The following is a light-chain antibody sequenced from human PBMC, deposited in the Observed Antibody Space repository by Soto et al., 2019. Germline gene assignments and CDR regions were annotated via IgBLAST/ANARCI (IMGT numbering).Light chain of an antibody. Sequence: QSVLTQPRSVSGSPGQSVTISCTGTTSDVGDYDSVSWYQQHPGKAPRFMIYDVSKRPSGVPDRFSGSKSGNTASLTISGLQAEDEADYYCSTYVGSSVVFGGGTKLTVL. CDR3: STYVGSSVV. V-gene: IGLV2-11*01. CDR2: DVS. J-gene: IGLJ2*01. CDR1: TSDVGDYDS.